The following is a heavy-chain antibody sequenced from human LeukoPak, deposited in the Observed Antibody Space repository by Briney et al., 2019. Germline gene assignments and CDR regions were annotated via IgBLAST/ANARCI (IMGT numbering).Heavy chain of an antibody. CDR2: IRYDGSNK. V-gene: IGHV3-30*02. CDR1: GFTFSSYG. Sequence: GGSLRLSCAASGFTFSSYGMHWVRQAPGKGLEWVAFIRYDGSNKYYADSVKGRFTISRDNSKNTLYLQMNSLRAEDTAVYYCARSHIAAAGGNYYYYGMDVWGQGTTVTVSS. J-gene: IGHJ6*02. D-gene: IGHD6-13*01. CDR3: ARSHIAAAGGNYYYYGMDV.